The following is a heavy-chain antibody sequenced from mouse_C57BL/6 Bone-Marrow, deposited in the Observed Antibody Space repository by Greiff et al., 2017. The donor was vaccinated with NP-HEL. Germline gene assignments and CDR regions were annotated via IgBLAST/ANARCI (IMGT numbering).Heavy chain of an antibody. CDR3: AREFLSLDY. CDR1: GFTFSDYY. CDR2: INYDGSST. V-gene: IGHV5-16*01. Sequence: EVKLMESEGGLVQPGSSMKLSCTASGFTFSDYYMAWVRQVPEKGLEWVANINYDGSSTNYLYSLKSRFIISRDNAKNILYLQMSSLKSEDTATYYCAREFLSLDYWGQGTTLTVSS. J-gene: IGHJ2*01. D-gene: IGHD6-1*01.